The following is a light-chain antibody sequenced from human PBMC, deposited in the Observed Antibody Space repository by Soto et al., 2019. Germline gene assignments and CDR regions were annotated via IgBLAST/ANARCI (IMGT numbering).Light chain of an antibody. CDR1: SSDVGGYNY. J-gene: IGLJ1*01. CDR3: TSYTSSITYV. Sequence: QSALTQPASVPGSPGQSITISCTGTSSDVGGYNYVSWYQQHPGKAPKLMLYEVSNRPSGVSNRCSGSKSGNTASLAISGLHAEDEADYYCTSYTSSITYVFGTGTKGTVL. CDR2: EVS. V-gene: IGLV2-14*01.